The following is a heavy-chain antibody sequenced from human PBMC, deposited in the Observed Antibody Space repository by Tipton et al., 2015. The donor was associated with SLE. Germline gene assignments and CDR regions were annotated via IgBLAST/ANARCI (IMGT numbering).Heavy chain of an antibody. CDR2: IYYSGST. Sequence: TLSLTCTVSGGSISSSSYYWGWIRQPPGKGLEWIGSIYYSGSTYYNPSLKSRVTISVDTSKNQFSLKLSSVTAADTAVYYCARHGPSGSSQGAFDIWGQGTMVTVSS. V-gene: IGHV4-39*07. CDR1: GGSISSSSYY. CDR3: ARHGPSGSSQGAFDI. D-gene: IGHD1-26*01. J-gene: IGHJ3*02.